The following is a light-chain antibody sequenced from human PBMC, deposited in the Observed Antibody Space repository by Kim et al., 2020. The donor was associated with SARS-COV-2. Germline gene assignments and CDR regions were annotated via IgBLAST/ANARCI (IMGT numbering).Light chain of an antibody. CDR1: QSIGSW. J-gene: IGKJ1*01. V-gene: IGKV1-5*03. CDR2: KAS. Sequence: DIQMTQSPSTLSASVGDRVIITCRASQSIGSWLAWYQQKAGKAPKLQIYKASNLQSGVPSRFSGSGSGTEFTLTFSSLQPDDFATYYCQQYQTYPWTFGHGTKVDIK. CDR3: QQYQTYPWT.